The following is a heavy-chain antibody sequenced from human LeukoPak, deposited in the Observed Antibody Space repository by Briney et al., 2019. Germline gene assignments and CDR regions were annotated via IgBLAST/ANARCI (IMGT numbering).Heavy chain of an antibody. J-gene: IGHJ5*02. V-gene: IGHV4-34*01. CDR1: GESFSGYS. CDR3: ARLVQDEGFDP. CDR2: INQRRNT. D-gene: IGHD3-10*01. Sequence: SETLSLTCVVYGESFSGYSWSWIRQPPGKGLEWIGEINQRRNTNYNPSLKSRVTISVDTSKNQFSLKLSSVTAADTAVYYCARLVQDEGFDPWGQGTLVTVSS.